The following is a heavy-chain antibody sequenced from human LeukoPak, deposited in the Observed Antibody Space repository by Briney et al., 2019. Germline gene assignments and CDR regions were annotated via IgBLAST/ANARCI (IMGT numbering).Heavy chain of an antibody. CDR2: IRNKANSYTT. J-gene: IGHJ4*02. D-gene: IGHD1-26*01. CDR3: TRLVGAND. CDR1: GFTFSDHA. V-gene: IGHV3-72*01. Sequence: GGSLRLSCAASGFTFSDHAMDWVRQAPGKGLEWVGRIRNKANSYTTEYAASVQGRFTVSRDDSENSLYLQMNSTKTEDTAVYYCTRLVGANDWGQGTLVTVSS.